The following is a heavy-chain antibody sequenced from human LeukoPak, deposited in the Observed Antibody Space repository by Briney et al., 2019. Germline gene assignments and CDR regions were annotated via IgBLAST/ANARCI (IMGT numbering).Heavy chain of an antibody. V-gene: IGHV1-2*02. J-gene: IGHJ4*02. D-gene: IGHD2-8*01. CDR3: ARVEYCTKGVCINFDL. Sequence: ASVKVSCKASGYTFTGPCIHWMRQAPGQGLEWMGWINPYTGGTKYAQKFQGRVTVTRDTSTNTAYMELSGLRPDDTAAYYCARVEYCTKGVCINFDLWGQGTLVTVSS. CDR1: GYTFTGPC. CDR2: INPYTGGT.